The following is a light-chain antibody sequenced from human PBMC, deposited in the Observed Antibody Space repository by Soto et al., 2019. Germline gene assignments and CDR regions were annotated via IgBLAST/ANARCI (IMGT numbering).Light chain of an antibody. V-gene: IGKV3-11*01. CDR2: DAS. CDR3: QQYDRSPWT. Sequence: EIVLTQSPATLSLSPGERATLSCRASQSVSSYLAWYQQKPGLAPRLLIYDASNRATGIPARFSGSGSGTDFTLTISSLEPEDFAVYYCQQYDRSPWTFGQGTKVDIK. J-gene: IGKJ1*01. CDR1: QSVSSY.